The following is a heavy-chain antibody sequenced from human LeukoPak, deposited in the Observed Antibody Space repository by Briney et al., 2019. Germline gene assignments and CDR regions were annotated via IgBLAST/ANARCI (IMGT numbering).Heavy chain of an antibody. D-gene: IGHD3-3*01. Sequence: PSETLSLTCTVSGASISSGGYYWSWIRQPPGKGLEWIGYIYHSGSTYYNPSLKSRVTISVDRSKNQFSLKLSSVTAADTAVYYCARGLSLEWPIWGQGTMVTVSS. CDR3: ARGLSLEWPI. CDR1: GASISSGGYY. V-gene: IGHV4-30-2*01. CDR2: IYHSGST. J-gene: IGHJ3*02.